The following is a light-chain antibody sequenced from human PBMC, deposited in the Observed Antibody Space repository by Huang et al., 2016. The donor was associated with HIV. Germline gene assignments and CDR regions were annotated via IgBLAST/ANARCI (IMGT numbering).Light chain of an antibody. CDR3: QQYNNWPRT. CDR1: QSVSSN. Sequence: EIVMTQSPATLSVSPGERATLSCRASQSVSSNLAWYQQKPGQVSRLLIYAASTRATCIPAMFSGSGSGTAFLLTISSLQSEDFAVYYCQQYNNWPRTFGQGTKVEIK. CDR2: AAS. V-gene: IGKV3-15*01. J-gene: IGKJ1*01.